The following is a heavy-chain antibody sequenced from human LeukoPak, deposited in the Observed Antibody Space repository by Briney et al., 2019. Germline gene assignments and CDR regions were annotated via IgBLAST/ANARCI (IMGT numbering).Heavy chain of an antibody. CDR2: IYYSGST. D-gene: IGHD2-15*01. CDR1: GGSISSYY. Sequence: PSETLSLTCTVSGGSISSYYWSWIRQPPGKGLEWIGYIYYSGSTNYNPSLKSRATISVDTSKNQFSLKLSSVTAADTAVYYCARHSSVAASYHYGMDVWGQGTTVTVSS. CDR3: ARHSSVAASYHYGMDV. J-gene: IGHJ6*02. V-gene: IGHV4-59*08.